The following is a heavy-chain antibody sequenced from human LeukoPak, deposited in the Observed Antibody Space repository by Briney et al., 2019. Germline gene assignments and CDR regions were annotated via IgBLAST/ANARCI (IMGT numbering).Heavy chain of an antibody. D-gene: IGHD6-13*01. Sequence: ASVKVSCKASGYTFTGYYMRWVRQAPGQGLEWMGWINPNSGGTNYAQKFQGWVTMTRDTSISTAYMELSRLRSDDTAVYYCARARSSWSPQGLGYWGQGTLVTVSS. CDR2: INPNSGGT. J-gene: IGHJ4*02. CDR1: GYTFTGYY. V-gene: IGHV1-2*04. CDR3: ARARSSWSPQGLGY.